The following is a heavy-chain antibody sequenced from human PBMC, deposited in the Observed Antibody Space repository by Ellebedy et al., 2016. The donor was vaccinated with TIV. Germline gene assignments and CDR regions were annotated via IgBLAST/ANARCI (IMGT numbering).Heavy chain of an antibody. CDR3: APEPGGWFDP. CDR2: INSDSTSA. D-gene: IGHD1-14*01. CDR1: GLTFSRFW. Sequence: PGGSLRLSCAASGLTFSRFWMHWVRQAPGKGLVWVARINSDSTSATYADSVKGRFTISRDNAKNTLNLQMNSLRAEDTAVYYCAPEPGGWFDPWGQGTPVTVSS. V-gene: IGHV3-74*01. J-gene: IGHJ5*02.